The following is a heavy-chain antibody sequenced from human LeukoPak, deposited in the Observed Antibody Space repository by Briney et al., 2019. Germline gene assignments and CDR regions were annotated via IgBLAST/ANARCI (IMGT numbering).Heavy chain of an antibody. CDR1: GFTFSRFW. V-gene: IGHV3-7*04. D-gene: IGHD5-12*01. CDR2: IKQVGSEK. CDR3: ARDGTYTDYDPDFDI. J-gene: IGHJ4*02. Sequence: PGGSLRLSCAASGFTFSRFWMSWVRQAPGKGLEWVANIKQVGSEKYYVDSVKGRFTISRDNAKNSLYLQMNSLRAEDTAVFYCARDGTYTDYDPDFDIWGQGTLVTVPS.